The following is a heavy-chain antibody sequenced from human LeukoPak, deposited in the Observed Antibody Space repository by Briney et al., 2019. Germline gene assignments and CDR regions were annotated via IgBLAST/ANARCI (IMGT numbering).Heavy chain of an antibody. Sequence: SETLSLTCAVSGGSISSGGDSWSWIRQPPGKGLEWIGYIYHSGSTYYNPSLKSRVTISVDRSKNQFSLKLSSVTAADTAVYYCARNTMTTVTTWAFDIWGQGTMVTVSS. CDR3: ARNTMTTVTTWAFDI. CDR2: IYHSGST. CDR1: GGSISSGGDS. D-gene: IGHD4-17*01. V-gene: IGHV4-30-2*01. J-gene: IGHJ3*02.